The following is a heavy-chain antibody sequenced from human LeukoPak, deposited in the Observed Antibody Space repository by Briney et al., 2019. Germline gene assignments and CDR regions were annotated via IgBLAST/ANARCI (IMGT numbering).Heavy chain of an antibody. J-gene: IGHJ5*02. Sequence: PSETLSLTCTVSGGSISSYYWSWIRQPPGKGLEWVGYIYYSGSTNYNPSLKSRVTISVDTSKNQFSLKLSSVTAADTAVYYCATGVDTAMVMVPNWFDPWGQGTLVTVSS. V-gene: IGHV4-59*12. D-gene: IGHD5-18*01. CDR3: ATGVDTAMVMVPNWFDP. CDR2: IYYSGST. CDR1: GGSISSYY.